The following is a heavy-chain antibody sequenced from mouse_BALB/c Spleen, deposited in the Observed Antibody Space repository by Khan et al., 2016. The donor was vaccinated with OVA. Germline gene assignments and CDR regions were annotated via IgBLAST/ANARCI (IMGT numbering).Heavy chain of an antibody. D-gene: IGHD1-1*01. V-gene: IGHV3-2*02. Sequence: EVQLQESGPGLVKPSQSLSLTCTVTGYSITSNYAWNWIRQFPGNKLEWMGYISYSGSTNYNPSLKSRISITRDTSKNQFFLQLNSVTTEDTATYYCARGNYYEYAMDYWGQGTSIPVSA. CDR3: ARGNYYEYAMDY. CDR1: GYSITSNYA. J-gene: IGHJ4*01. CDR2: ISYSGST.